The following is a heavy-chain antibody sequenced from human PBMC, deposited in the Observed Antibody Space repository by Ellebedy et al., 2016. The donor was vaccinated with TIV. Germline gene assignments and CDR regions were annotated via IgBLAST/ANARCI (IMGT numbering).Heavy chain of an antibody. D-gene: IGHD3/OR15-3a*01. CDR3: ARTDLRYGMDV. CDR2: IYHSGST. J-gene: IGHJ6*02. Sequence: SETLSLXCTVSGYPIRSGYYWAWIRQPPGKGLDWIGNIYHSGSTYYNPSLRSRVTLSLDKSQNQVSLKLSSVTAADTAIYYCARTDLRYGMDVWGQGTTVTVSS. CDR1: GYPIRSGYY. V-gene: IGHV4-38-2*02.